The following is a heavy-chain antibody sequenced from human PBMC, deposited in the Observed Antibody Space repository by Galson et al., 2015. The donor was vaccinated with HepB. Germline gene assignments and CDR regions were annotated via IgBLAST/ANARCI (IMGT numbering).Heavy chain of an antibody. CDR1: GFTFNNYG. D-gene: IGHD1-20*01. J-gene: IGHJ4*02. CDR2: ISYDGSNK. Sequence: SLRLSCAASGFTFNNYGMHWVRQAPGKGLEWVAIISYDGSNKYYVDSVKGRFTISRDNSKNTLYLQMNSLRAEDTAVYYCAKDLTATPTGGDYWGQGTLVTVSS. CDR3: AKDLTATPTGGDY. V-gene: IGHV3-30*18.